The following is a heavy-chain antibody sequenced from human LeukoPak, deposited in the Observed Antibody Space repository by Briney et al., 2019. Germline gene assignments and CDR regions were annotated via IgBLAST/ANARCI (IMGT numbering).Heavy chain of an antibody. CDR3: ARTDISGWSRPLDC. D-gene: IGHD6-19*01. CDR2: ISSDGSNK. CDR1: GFTFSRYA. Sequence: GGSLRLSCAASGFTFSRYALHWVRQASGKGLEWVAVISSDGSNKYYAGSVEGRFTISRDNYNNTLLLQMNSLRAEDTAVYYCARTDISGWSRPLDCWGQGTLVTVSS. V-gene: IGHV3-30-3*01. J-gene: IGHJ4*02.